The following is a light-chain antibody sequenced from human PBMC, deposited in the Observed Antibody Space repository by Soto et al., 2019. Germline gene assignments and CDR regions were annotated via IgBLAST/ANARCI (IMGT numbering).Light chain of an antibody. Sequence: EIVMTQSPATLSVSPGERATLSCRASQSVSSNLAWYQQKPGQAPRLLIYGASTRATGIPARFSGSGSGTDFTLTISRLEPEDFATYYCQQYNSYFSITFGQGTRLEIK. CDR1: QSVSSN. CDR2: GAS. CDR3: QQYNSYFSIT. V-gene: IGKV3-15*01. J-gene: IGKJ5*01.